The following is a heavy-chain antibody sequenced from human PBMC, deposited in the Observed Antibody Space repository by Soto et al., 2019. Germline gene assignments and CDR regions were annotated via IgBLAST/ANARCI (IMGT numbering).Heavy chain of an antibody. D-gene: IGHD3-10*01. CDR3: ARGRGYYYGSGSYYLPYYYYYYYMDV. J-gene: IGHJ6*03. V-gene: IGHV1-2*04. CDR1: RYTFTGYY. Sequence: QVQLVQSGAEVKKPGASVKVSCKASRYTFTGYYMHWVRQAPGQGLEWMGWINPNSGGTNYAQKFQGWVTMTRDTSISTAYMELSRLRSDDTAVYYCARGRGYYYGSGSYYLPYYYYYYYMDVWGKGTTVTVSS. CDR2: INPNSGGT.